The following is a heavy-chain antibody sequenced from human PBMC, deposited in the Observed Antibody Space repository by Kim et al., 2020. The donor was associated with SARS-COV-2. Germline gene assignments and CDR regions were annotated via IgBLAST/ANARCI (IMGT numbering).Heavy chain of an antibody. CDR3: ARDRDSSSSWGMDV. J-gene: IGHJ6*02. CDR2: IIPIFGTA. V-gene: IGHV1-69*13. CDR1: GDTFSSYA. Sequence: SVKVSCKASGDTFSSYAISWVRQAPGQGLEWMGGIIPIFGTANYAQKFQGRVTITADESTSTAYMELSSLRSEDTAVYYCARDRDSSSSWGMDVWGQGTTVTVSS. D-gene: IGHD6-13*01.